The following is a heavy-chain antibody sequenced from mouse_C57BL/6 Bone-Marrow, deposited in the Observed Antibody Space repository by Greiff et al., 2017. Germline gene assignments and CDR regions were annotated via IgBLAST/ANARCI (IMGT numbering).Heavy chain of an antibody. CDR3: ARSIYYGSSLDY. Sequence: QVQLQQPGAELVMPGASVKLSCKASGYTFTSYWMHWVKQRPGQGLEWIGEIDPSDSYTNYNQKFKGKSTLTVDKSSSTAYMQLSSLTSEDSAVYYCARSIYYGSSLDYWGQGTTLTGSS. CDR1: GYTFTSYW. J-gene: IGHJ2*01. V-gene: IGHV1-69*01. CDR2: IDPSDSYT. D-gene: IGHD1-1*01.